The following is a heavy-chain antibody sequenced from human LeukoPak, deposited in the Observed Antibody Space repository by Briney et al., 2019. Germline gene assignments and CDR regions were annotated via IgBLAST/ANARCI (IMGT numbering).Heavy chain of an antibody. Sequence: GASVKVSCKASGYTFTSYDINWGRQATGQGLEWMGWMNPNSGNTGYAQKFQGRVTITRNTSISTAYMELSSLRSEDTAVYYCARGRRGRDSMVRGVIIKGDYYYYYMDVWGKGTTVTVSS. V-gene: IGHV1-8*03. D-gene: IGHD3-10*01. CDR1: GYTFTSYD. CDR2: MNPNSGNT. J-gene: IGHJ6*03. CDR3: ARGRRGRDSMVRGVIIKGDYYYYYMDV.